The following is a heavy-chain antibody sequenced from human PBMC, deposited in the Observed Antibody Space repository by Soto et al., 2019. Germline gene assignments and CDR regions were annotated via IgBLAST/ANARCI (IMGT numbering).Heavy chain of an antibody. V-gene: IGHV1-8*01. CDR2: MNPNSGNT. Sequence: ASVKVSCKASGYTFTSYDINWVRQATGQGLEWMGWMNPNSGNTGYAQKFQGRVTMTRNTSISTAYMELSSLRSEDTAVYSCASGGLTTDAFDIWGQGTMVTVSS. CDR3: ASGGLTTDAFDI. CDR1: GYTFTSYD. J-gene: IGHJ3*02. D-gene: IGHD4-4*01.